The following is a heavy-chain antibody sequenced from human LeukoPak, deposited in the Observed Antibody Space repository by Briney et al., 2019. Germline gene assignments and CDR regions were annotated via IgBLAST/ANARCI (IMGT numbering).Heavy chain of an antibody. J-gene: IGHJ3*02. D-gene: IGHD2-2*01. CDR3: ARSIVVVPAAKAYAFDI. CDR1: GGSISSGSYY. Sequence: SETLSLTCTVSGGSISSGSYYWSWIRQPAGKGLEWIGRIYTSGSTNYNPSLKSRVTISVDTSKNQFSLKLSSVTAADTAVYYCARSIVVVPAAKAYAFDIWGQGTMVTVSS. V-gene: IGHV4-61*02. CDR2: IYTSGST.